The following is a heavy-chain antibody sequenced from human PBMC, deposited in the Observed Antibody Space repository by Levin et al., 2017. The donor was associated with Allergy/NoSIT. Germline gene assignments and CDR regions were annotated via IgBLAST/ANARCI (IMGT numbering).Heavy chain of an antibody. Sequence: PGGSLRLSCAASGFTFGDYWMSWVRQAPGKGLEWVANIKEDGSDKYYVDSVKGRFTISRDNAKNSLYLQMDRLRAEDTAVYYCARDRDGDFFKWLDPWGQGTLVTVSS. D-gene: IGHD4-17*01. V-gene: IGHV3-7*01. J-gene: IGHJ5*02. CDR3: ARDRDGDFFKWLDP. CDR2: IKEDGSDK. CDR1: GFTFGDYW.